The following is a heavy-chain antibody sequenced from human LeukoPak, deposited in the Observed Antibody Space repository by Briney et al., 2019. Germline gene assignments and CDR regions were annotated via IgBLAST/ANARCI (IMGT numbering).Heavy chain of an antibody. CDR2: IIPILGIA. Sequence: SVKVSCTASGGTFSSYTISWVRQAPGQGLEWMGRIIPILGIANYAQKFQGRVTITADKSTSTAYMELSSLRSEDTAVYYCARDRIDDAFDIWGQGTMVTVSS. CDR3: ARDRIDDAFDI. D-gene: IGHD2-15*01. V-gene: IGHV1-69*04. J-gene: IGHJ3*02. CDR1: GGTFSSYT.